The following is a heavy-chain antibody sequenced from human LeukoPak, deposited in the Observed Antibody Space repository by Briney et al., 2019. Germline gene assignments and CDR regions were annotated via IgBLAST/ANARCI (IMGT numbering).Heavy chain of an antibody. CDR1: GFTFSSYA. J-gene: IGHJ4*02. CDR2: ISYDGSNK. D-gene: IGHD3-3*01. CDR3: ARDRRDFWSGYLDY. V-gene: IGHV3-30-3*01. Sequence: PGGSLRLSCAASGFTFSSYAMHWVRQATGKGLEWVAVISYDGSNKYYADSVKGRFTISRDNSKNTLYLQMNSLRAEDTAVYYCARDRRDFWSGYLDYWGQGTLVTVSS.